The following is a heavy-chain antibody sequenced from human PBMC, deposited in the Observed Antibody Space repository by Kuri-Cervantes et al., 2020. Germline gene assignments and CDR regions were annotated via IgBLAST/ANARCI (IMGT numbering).Heavy chain of an antibody. V-gene: IGHV4-4*07. CDR2: IYTSGST. D-gene: IGHD3-22*01. Sequence: GSLRPSCTLSGASISSYYRSWFRQPAGKGLEWIGRIYTSGSTNYNPPLKSRVTMSVDTSKNQFSLKLSSVTAADTAVYYCARRNYYDSSGYYYRTHRYFDLWGRGTLVTVSS. J-gene: IGHJ2*01. CDR1: GASISSYY. CDR3: ARRNYYDSSGYYYRTHRYFDL.